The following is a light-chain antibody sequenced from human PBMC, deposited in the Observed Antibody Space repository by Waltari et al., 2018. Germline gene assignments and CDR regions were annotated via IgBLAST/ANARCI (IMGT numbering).Light chain of an antibody. V-gene: IGLV2-23*02. CDR2: EVS. CDR1: SSDVGNYNV. J-gene: IGLJ2*01. Sequence: QPALTQPASVSGSPGQSITLSCTGTSSDVGNYNVVSWYQPYPDKAPKFIIYEVSEGPSGVSHRFSGSKSGNTASLTISGLQAEDEAHYYCSLSGGINNFVVFGGGTKLTVL. CDR3: SLSGGINNFVV.